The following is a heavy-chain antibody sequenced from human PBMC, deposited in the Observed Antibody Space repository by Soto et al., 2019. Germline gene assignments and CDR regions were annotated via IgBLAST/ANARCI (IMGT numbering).Heavy chain of an antibody. V-gene: IGHV1-3*01. Sequence: QVHLVQSGAEVKKPGDSVKVSCKATGYTFTNNAIHWVRQAPGQRLEWMGWTYAGNSNTEYSQKFQGRIMMTKDTSASTAYMELSSLTSEDTAVYYCARGYDYIWGSYRSDAFDVWGQGTMVTVSS. D-gene: IGHD3-16*02. CDR2: TYAGNSNT. CDR1: GYTFTNNA. J-gene: IGHJ3*01. CDR3: ARGYDYIWGSYRSDAFDV.